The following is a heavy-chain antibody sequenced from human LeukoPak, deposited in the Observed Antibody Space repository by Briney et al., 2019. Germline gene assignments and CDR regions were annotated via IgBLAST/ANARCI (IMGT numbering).Heavy chain of an antibody. J-gene: IGHJ5*02. D-gene: IGHD6-13*01. CDR2: IYPGDPDT. CDR1: GYSFTNYW. Sequence: HGESLQISCKGSGYSFTNYWIGWVRQMPGKGLEWMGIIYPGDPDTRYSPSFQGQVTISADKSISTAYLQWSSLKASDTAMYYCARRVAAAGTDWFDPWGQGTLVTVSS. CDR3: ARRVAAAGTDWFDP. V-gene: IGHV5-51*01.